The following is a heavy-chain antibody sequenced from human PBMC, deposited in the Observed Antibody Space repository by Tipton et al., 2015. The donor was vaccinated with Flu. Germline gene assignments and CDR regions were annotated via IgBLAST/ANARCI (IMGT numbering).Heavy chain of an antibody. J-gene: IGHJ5*02. CDR2: VSRTGST. D-gene: IGHD4-11*01. Sequence: GEALGSSYYWAWIRQFPGKGLEWIGTVSRTGSTIYNPSLKSRVTISIDRSKNQFSLNLKSVTAADMAVYYCARRDYSNYVSDPKSWFDPWSQGTLVTVSS. CDR3: ARRDYSNYVSDPKSWFDP. V-gene: IGHV4-38-2*01. CDR1: GEALGSSYY.